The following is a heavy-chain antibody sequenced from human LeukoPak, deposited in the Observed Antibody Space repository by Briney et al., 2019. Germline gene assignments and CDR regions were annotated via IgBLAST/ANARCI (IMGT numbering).Heavy chain of an antibody. V-gene: IGHV3-30-3*01. CDR3: ARDTELDP. CDR1: GFTFSSYA. D-gene: IGHD1-14*01. Sequence: RGSLRLSCAASGFTFSSYAMHWVRQAPGKGLEWVAVISYDGSNKYYADSVKGRFTISRDNSKNTLYLQMNSLRAEDTAVYYCARDTELDPWGQGTLVTVSS. J-gene: IGHJ5*02. CDR2: ISYDGSNK.